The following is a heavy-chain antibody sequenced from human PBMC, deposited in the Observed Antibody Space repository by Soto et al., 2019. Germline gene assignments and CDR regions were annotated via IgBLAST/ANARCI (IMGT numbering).Heavy chain of an antibody. Sequence: SEPLSLTCAVYGGSFSGYYWSWIRQPPGKGLEWIGEINHSGSTNYNPSLKSRVTISVDTSKNQFSLKLSSVTAADTAVYYCARGKEITIFGVVIIPYGMDVWGKGPTVPVS. J-gene: IGHJ6*04. V-gene: IGHV4-34*01. CDR1: GGSFSGYY. D-gene: IGHD3-3*01. CDR2: INHSGST. CDR3: ARGKEITIFGVVIIPYGMDV.